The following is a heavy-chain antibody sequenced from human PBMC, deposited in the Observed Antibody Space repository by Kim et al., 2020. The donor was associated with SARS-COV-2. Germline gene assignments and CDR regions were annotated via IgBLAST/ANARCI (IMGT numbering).Heavy chain of an antibody. CDR2: INPSGGST. Sequence: ASVKVSCKASGYTFTSYYMHWVRQAPGQGLEWMGIINPSGGSTSYAQKFQGRVTMTRDTSTSTVYMELSSLRSEDTAVYYCARVGCTNGVCLDLYYYYYGMDVWGQGTTVTVSS. D-gene: IGHD2-8*01. J-gene: IGHJ6*02. CDR3: ARVGCTNGVCLDLYYYYYGMDV. V-gene: IGHV1-46*01. CDR1: GYTFTSYY.